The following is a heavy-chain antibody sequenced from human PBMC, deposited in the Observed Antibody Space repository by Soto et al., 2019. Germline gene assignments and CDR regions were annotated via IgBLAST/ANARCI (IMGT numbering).Heavy chain of an antibody. J-gene: IGHJ3*02. Sequence: GGSLRLSCAASGFTFSSYGMHWVRQAPGKGLEWVAVISYDGSNKYYADSVKGRFTISRDNAKNSLYLQMNSLRADDTAVYYCARAGYYSGGLDAFDIWGQGTMVTVSS. D-gene: IGHD3-10*01. CDR3: ARAGYYSGGLDAFDI. CDR2: ISYDGSNK. V-gene: IGHV3-30*03. CDR1: GFTFSSYG.